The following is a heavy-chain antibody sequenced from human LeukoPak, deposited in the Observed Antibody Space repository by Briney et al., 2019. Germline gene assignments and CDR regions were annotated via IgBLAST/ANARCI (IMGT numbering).Heavy chain of an antibody. CDR1: GFTFSGFA. CDR2: IRSKANSYAT. Sequence: GGSLRLSCAASGFTFSGFAMHWVRQASGKGLEWVGRIRSKANSYATAYAASVKGRFTISRDDSKNTAYLQMNSLKTEDTAVYYCTRHMVGATISDYWGQGTLVTVSS. J-gene: IGHJ4*02. CDR3: TRHMVGATISDY. V-gene: IGHV3-73*01. D-gene: IGHD1-26*01.